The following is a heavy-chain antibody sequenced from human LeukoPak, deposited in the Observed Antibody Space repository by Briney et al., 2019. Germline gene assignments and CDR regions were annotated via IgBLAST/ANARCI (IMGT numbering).Heavy chain of an antibody. CDR3: AKDSNPGGDYVFEYYFDY. CDR2: ISGSGGST. D-gene: IGHD4-17*01. V-gene: IGHV3-23*01. CDR1: GFTFSNYD. J-gene: IGHJ4*02. Sequence: QTGGSLRLSCAASGFTFSNYDMSWVRQAPGKGLEWVSAISGSGGSTYYADSVKGRFTISRDNSKNTLYLQMNSLRAEDTAVYYCAKDSNPGGDYVFEYYFDYWGQGTLVTVSS.